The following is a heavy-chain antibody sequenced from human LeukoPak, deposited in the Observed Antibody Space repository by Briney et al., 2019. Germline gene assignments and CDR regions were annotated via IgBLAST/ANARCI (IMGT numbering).Heavy chain of an antibody. V-gene: IGHV3-30*04. CDR2: ISYDGSDK. D-gene: IGHD5-12*01. J-gene: IGHJ4*02. Sequence: GGSLRLSCAASGFTFSSYAMYWVRQAPGKGQEWVAVISYDGSDKFHADSVKGRFTISRDSSKNTLYLQMNSLRPEDTAVYYCARARPSMWIDYWGQGTLVTVSS. CDR3: ARARPSMWIDY. CDR1: GFTFSSYA.